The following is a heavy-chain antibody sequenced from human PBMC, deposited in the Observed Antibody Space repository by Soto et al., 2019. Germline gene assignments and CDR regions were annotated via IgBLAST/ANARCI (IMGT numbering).Heavy chain of an antibody. V-gene: IGHV4-31*03. CDR1: GGSISSGDYY. CDR2: IFYSGST. CDR3: ARGGSGDIVVVAAIDY. J-gene: IGHJ4*02. D-gene: IGHD2-15*01. Sequence: QVQLQESGPGLVKPSQTLSLTCSVSGGSISSGDYYWSWVRQHPGKAPEWIGYIFYSGSTYYNPSLKSRVTISVDTSKNQFSLKLSSVTAADTAVYYCARGGSGDIVVVAAIDYWGQGTLVTVSS.